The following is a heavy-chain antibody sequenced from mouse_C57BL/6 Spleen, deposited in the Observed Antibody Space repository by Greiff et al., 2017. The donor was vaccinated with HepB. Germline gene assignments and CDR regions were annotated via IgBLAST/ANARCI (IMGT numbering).Heavy chain of an antibody. V-gene: IGHV10-1*01. D-gene: IGHD2-2*01. Sequence: EVQRVESGGGLVQPKGSLKLSCAASGFSFNTYAMNWVRQAPGKGLEWVARIRSKSNNYATYYADSVKDRFTISRDDSESMLYLQMNNLKTEDTAMYYCVRHDGYDLYYYAMDYWGQGTSVTVSS. CDR2: IRSKSNNYAT. J-gene: IGHJ4*01. CDR3: VRHDGYDLYYYAMDY. CDR1: GFSFNTYA.